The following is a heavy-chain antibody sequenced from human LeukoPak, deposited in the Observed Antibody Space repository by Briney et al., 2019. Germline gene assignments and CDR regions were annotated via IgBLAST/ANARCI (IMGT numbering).Heavy chain of an antibody. Sequence: GGSLRLSCAASGFTFSSYAMHWVRQAPGKGLEWVAVISYDGSNKYYADSVKDRFTISRDNSKNTLYLQMNSLRAEDTAVYYCARAQPLLSYDYWGQGTLVTVSS. D-gene: IGHD2-21*02. V-gene: IGHV3-30-3*01. CDR2: ISYDGSNK. CDR1: GFTFSSYA. J-gene: IGHJ4*02. CDR3: ARAQPLLSYDY.